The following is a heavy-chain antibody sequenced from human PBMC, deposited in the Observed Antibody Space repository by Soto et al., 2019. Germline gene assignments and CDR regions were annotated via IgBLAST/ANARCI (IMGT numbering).Heavy chain of an antibody. CDR2: IIPILGIA. J-gene: IGHJ4*02. CDR1: GGTFSSYT. D-gene: IGHD6-13*01. CDR3: AGLTGYSRSWYNC. V-gene: IGHV1-69*02. Sequence: QVQLVQSGAEVKKPGSSVKVSCKASGGTFSSYTISWVRQAPGQGLEWMGRIIPILGIANYAQKFQGRVTITADKSTSTAYMELSSLRSEDTAVYYCAGLTGYSRSWYNCWGQGTLVTVSS.